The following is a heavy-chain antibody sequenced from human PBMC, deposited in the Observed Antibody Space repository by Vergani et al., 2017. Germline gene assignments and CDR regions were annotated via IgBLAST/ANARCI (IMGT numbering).Heavy chain of an antibody. CDR3: AKTVTAILPDAFDI. CDR2: ISYDGSNK. CDR1: GFTFSSYG. Sequence: VQLVESGGGLVKPGGSLRLSCAASGFTFSSYGMHWVRQAPGKGLEWVAVISYDGSNKYYADSVKGRFTISRDNSKNTLYLQMNSLRAEDTAVYYCAKTVTAILPDAFDIWGQGTMVTVSS. J-gene: IGHJ3*02. V-gene: IGHV3-30*18. D-gene: IGHD2-21*02.